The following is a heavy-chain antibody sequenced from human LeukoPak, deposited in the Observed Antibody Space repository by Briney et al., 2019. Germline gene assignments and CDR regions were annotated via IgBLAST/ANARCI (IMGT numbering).Heavy chain of an antibody. CDR3: AKNGNNSYYFDY. CDR1: GFTFSNYA. V-gene: IGHV3-23*01. Sequence: GGSLRLSCAASGFTFSNYAMSWVRQAPGKGLEWVSTISSSGGSTYYADSAKGRFTISRDNPKNTLFLQMNNLRAEDTAVYYCAKNGNNSYYFDYWGQGILVTVSS. D-gene: IGHD4-23*01. J-gene: IGHJ4*02. CDR2: ISSSGGST.